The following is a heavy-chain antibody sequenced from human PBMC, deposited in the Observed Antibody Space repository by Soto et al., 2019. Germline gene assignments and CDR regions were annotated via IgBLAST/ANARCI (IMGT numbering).Heavy chain of an antibody. Sequence: EVQLVESGGGLVKPGGSLRLSCAASGFTFSSYSMNWVRQAPGKGLEWVSSISSSSSYIYYADSVKGRFTISRDNAKNSLYLQMNSLRAEDTAVYYCARGREAWNYVNYWFDPWGQGTLVTVSS. CDR1: GFTFSSYS. CDR3: ARGREAWNYVNYWFDP. D-gene: IGHD1-7*01. CDR2: ISSSSSYI. V-gene: IGHV3-21*01. J-gene: IGHJ5*02.